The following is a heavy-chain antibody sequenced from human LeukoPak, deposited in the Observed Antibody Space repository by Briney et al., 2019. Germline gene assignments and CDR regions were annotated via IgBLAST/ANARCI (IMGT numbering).Heavy chain of an antibody. J-gene: IGHJ4*02. D-gene: IGHD3-3*01. V-gene: IGHV4-61*02. CDR2: LYNTGST. CDR1: GGSISSGSYY. CDR3: ARGVWSGYHFDY. Sequence: PSETLSLTCTVSGGSISSGSYYWNWIRQPAGKGLEWIGRLYNTGSTNYNPSLKSRVTMSVDTSKNQFSLKLSSVTAADTAVYYCARGVWSGYHFDYWAREPWSPSPQ.